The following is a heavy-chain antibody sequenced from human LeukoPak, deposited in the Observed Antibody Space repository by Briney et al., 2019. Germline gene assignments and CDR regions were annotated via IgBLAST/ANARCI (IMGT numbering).Heavy chain of an antibody. J-gene: IGHJ5*02. CDR2: IHTSGDT. D-gene: IGHD4-17*01. CDR3: IVFGDSNH. Sequence: GGFLRLSCAASGLTDSHNYVSWVRQAAGKGLEWVSAIHTSGDTCYADSVKGRFTISRDTSKNTLYLQINSLRVEDTAVYYCIVFGDSNHWGQGTLVTVSS. V-gene: IGHV3-53*01. CDR1: GLTDSHNY.